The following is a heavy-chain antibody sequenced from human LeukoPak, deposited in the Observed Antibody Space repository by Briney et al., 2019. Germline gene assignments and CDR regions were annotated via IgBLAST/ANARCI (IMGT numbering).Heavy chain of an antibody. CDR3: AKGDCGGDCYSGIDY. Sequence: GGSLRLSCAASGSSGTTNYMSWVRQAPGKGLEFVSIVYGGDTTVYADSVKGRFTISRDTSKNTLYLQMNSLRAEDTAVYYCAKGDCGGDCYSGIDYWGQGTLVTVSS. CDR2: VYGGDTT. CDR1: GSSGTTNY. D-gene: IGHD2-21*01. J-gene: IGHJ4*02. V-gene: IGHV3-53*01.